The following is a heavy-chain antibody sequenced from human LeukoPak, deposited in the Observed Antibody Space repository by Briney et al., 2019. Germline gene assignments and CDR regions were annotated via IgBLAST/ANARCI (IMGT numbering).Heavy chain of an antibody. CDR1: GFTFTDYW. CDR2: IQRGGSGS. J-gene: IGHJ4*02. CDR3: ARVGTWELQRVFDY. Sequence: PGGSLRRSCAASGFTFTDYWMTWVRQVPGKGLEWVANIQRGGSGSYYVDSVKGRFTISRENAKNSLYLQMDSLRVEDTAVYYCARVGTWELQRVFDYWGQGTPVTVSS. D-gene: IGHD1-26*01. V-gene: IGHV3-7*01.